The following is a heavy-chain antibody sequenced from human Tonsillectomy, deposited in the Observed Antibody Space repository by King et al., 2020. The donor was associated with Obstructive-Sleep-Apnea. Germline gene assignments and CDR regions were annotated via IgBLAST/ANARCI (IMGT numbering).Heavy chain of an antibody. CDR1: GFTFSSHT. J-gene: IGHJ2*01. V-gene: IGHV3-64D*09. Sequence: VQLVESGGDLVQPGGSLRLSCSASGFTFSSHTMHWVRQAPGKGLECVSAITSDEYYADSVKGRFTISRDDSKNTLYLQMSSLRAEDTAVYYCVKGGDCSSASCLYWYFDLWGRGTLVTVSS. CDR3: VKGGDCSSASCLYWYFDL. CDR2: ITSDE. D-gene: IGHD2-2*01.